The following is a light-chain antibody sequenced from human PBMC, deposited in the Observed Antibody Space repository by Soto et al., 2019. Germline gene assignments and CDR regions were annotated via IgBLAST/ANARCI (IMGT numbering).Light chain of an antibody. J-gene: IGLJ1*01. CDR2: DNS. V-gene: IGLV1-40*01. Sequence: QSVLTQPPSVSVAPGQRVTISCTGSSSNIGAGYDVHWYQQLPGTAPKLLIYDNSDRPSGVSHRFSGSKSGNTASLTISGLQAEDEADYFCSSYSISTAHLFGTGTKVTVL. CDR3: SSYSISTAHL. CDR1: SSNIGAGYD.